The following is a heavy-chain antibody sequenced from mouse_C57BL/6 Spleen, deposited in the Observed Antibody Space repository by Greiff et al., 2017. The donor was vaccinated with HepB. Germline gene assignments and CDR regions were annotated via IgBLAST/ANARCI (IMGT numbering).Heavy chain of an antibody. CDR2: ISSGSSTI. J-gene: IGHJ1*03. V-gene: IGHV5-17*01. CDR3: ARMRLLIGYFDV. Sequence: EVKLVESGGGLVKPGGSLKLSCAASGFTFSDYGMHWVRQAPEKGLEWVAYISSGSSTIYYADTVKGRFTISRDNAKNTLFLQMTSLRSEDTAMYYCARMRLLIGYFDVWGTGTTVTVSS. D-gene: IGHD2-13*01. CDR1: GFTFSDYG.